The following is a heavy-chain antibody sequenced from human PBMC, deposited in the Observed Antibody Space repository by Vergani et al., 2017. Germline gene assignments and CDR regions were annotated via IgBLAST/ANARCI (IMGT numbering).Heavy chain of an antibody. Sequence: QVQLQESGPGLVEPSETLSLTCAVSGYSIRNGYYWGWIRQPPGKGLEWNGSIYHSGSTHYNPSLKSRVTISVDTSKNDFSLKVTSVTAADTAVYYCTRQPQEGASGPPSVPTWGQGISVIVSS. CDR1: GYSIRNGYY. CDR3: TRQPQEGASGPPSVPT. D-gene: IGHD5-12*01. CDR2: IYHSGST. V-gene: IGHV4-38-2*01. J-gene: IGHJ4*02.